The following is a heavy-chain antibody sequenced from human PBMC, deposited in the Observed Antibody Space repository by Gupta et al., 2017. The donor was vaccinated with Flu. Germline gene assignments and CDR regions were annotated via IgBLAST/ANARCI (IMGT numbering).Heavy chain of an antibody. V-gene: IGHV3-48*03. CDR3: ARDSSRRWFLFDY. CDR1: GFTFSSYE. CDR2: ISSSGSTI. D-gene: IGHD6-13*01. J-gene: IGHJ4*02. Sequence: EVQLVESGGGLVQPGGSLRLSCAASGFTFSSYEMNWVRQAPGKGLEWVSYISSSGSTIYYADAVKGRFTISRDNAKNSMYLQMKRMRAEDTAVYYFARDSSRRWFLFDYGGQGTMVTVYS.